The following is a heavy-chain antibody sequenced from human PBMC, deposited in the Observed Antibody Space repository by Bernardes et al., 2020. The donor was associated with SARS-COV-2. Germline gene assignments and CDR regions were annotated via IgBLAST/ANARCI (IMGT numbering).Heavy chain of an antibody. D-gene: IGHD1-26*01. J-gene: IGHJ4*02. CDR2: ISGSVGTT. V-gene: IGHV3-23*01. CDR3: AKFLAGSSPHRTGATNYFDY. CDR1: GFTFSSYA. Sequence: GGSLRLSCAASGFTFSSYAMSWVRQAPGKGLEWVSAISGSVGTTFYADSVKDRFIISRDNSKNMLYLRMNSLRAEDTAVYYCAKFLAGSSPHRTGATNYFDYWGQGTLVTVSS.